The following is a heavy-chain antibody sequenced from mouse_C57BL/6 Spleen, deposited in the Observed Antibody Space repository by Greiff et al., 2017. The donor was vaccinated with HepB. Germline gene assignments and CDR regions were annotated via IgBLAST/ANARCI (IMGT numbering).Heavy chain of an antibody. Sequence: QVHVKQSGAELVRPGASVTLSCKASGYTFTDYEMHWVKQTPVHGLEWIGAIDPETGGTAYNQKFKGKAILTADKSSSTAYMELRSLTSEDSAVYYCTRWRLRRMDYAMDYWGQGTSVTVSS. V-gene: IGHV1-15*01. D-gene: IGHD2-4*01. CDR3: TRWRLRRMDYAMDY. CDR1: GYTFTDYE. CDR2: IDPETGGT. J-gene: IGHJ4*01.